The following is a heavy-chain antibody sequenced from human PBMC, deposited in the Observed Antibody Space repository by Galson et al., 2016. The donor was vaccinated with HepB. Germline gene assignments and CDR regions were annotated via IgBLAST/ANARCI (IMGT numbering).Heavy chain of an antibody. CDR2: IRTKTNNYAT. J-gene: IGHJ4*02. CDR3: SRHNGYGGNSVDW. D-gene: IGHD4-23*01. V-gene: IGHV3-73*01. CDR1: GFTFRGSA. Sequence: SLRLSCAASGFTFRGSAMHWVRQASGKGLEWVGRIRTKTNNYATAYAPSVKGRFTISRDDSKNTAYLQMNSLKTEDTAVYYCSRHNGYGGNSVDWWGQGTLVTVSS.